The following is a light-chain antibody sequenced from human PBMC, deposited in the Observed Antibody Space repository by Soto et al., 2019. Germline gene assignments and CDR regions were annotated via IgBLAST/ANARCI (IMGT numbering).Light chain of an antibody. CDR3: QQLEFT. Sequence: EIVLTQSPGTLSLSPGARATLSSRASQSVSSSYLAWYQQKPGQAPRLLIYGASSRATGIPDRFSGSGSGTDFTLTISRLEPEDIAVYYGQQLEFTFGPGTTVDIK. J-gene: IGKJ3*01. V-gene: IGKV3-20*01. CDR2: GAS. CDR1: QSVSSSY.